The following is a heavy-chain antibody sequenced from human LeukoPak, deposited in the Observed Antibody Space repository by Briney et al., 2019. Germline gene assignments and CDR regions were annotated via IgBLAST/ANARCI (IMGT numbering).Heavy chain of an antibody. Sequence: GGSLRLSCAASGFTFSSYGMYWVRQSPGKGLEWVAFIRYDGSNKYYADSVKGRFTISRDNSKNTLYLQMNSLRAEDTAVYYCAKVMWASEHFDYWGQGTLVIVS. CDR3: AKVMWASEHFDY. CDR2: IRYDGSNK. CDR1: GFTFSSYG. D-gene: IGHD1-14*01. J-gene: IGHJ4*02. V-gene: IGHV3-30*02.